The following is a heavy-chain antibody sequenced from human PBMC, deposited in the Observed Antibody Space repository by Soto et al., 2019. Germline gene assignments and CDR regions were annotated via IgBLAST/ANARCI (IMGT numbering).Heavy chain of an antibody. V-gene: IGHV4-34*01. J-gene: IGHJ5*02. CDR3: ARMAPNNWFDP. CDR2: INHSGST. Sequence: ASETLSLTCAVYGGSFSGYYWSWIRQPPGKGLEWIGEINHSGSTNYNPSLKSRVTISVDTSKNQFSLKLSSVTAADTAVYYCARMAPNNWFDPWGQGTLVTVSS. CDR1: GGSFSGYY.